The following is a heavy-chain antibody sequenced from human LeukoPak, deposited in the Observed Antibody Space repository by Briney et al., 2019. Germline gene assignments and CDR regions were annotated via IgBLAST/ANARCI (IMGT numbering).Heavy chain of an antibody. Sequence: PGGSLRLSCAASGFTFSSYWMSWVRQAPGKGLEWVANIKQDGSEKYYVDSVKGRFTISRDNAKNSLYLQMNSLRAEDTAVYYCARPPPTVTTLSIDYWGQGTLVTVSS. CDR2: IKQDGSEK. CDR3: ARPPPTVTTLSIDY. J-gene: IGHJ4*02. D-gene: IGHD4-11*01. V-gene: IGHV3-7*01. CDR1: GFTFSSYW.